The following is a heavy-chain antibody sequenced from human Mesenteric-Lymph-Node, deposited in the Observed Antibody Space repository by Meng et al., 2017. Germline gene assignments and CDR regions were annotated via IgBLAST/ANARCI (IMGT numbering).Heavy chain of an antibody. CDR1: GYTFTNYG. V-gene: IGHV1-69*04. CDR3: ARGMATVTTGSARWFDP. D-gene: IGHD4-17*01. Sequence: SVKVSCKASGYTFTNYGFSWVRQAPGQGLEWMGRIIPILGIANYAQKFQGRVTITADKSTSTAYMELSSLRSEDTAVYYCARGMATVTTGSARWFDPWGQGTLVTVSS. CDR2: IIPILGIA. J-gene: IGHJ5*02.